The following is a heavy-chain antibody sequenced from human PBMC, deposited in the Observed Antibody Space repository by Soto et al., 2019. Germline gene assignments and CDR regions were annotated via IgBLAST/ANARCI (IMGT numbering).Heavy chain of an antibody. CDR3: ARGGSGYYYGLDV. CDR1: GFTVSNKY. Sequence: EVQLVETRGGLIQPGGSLRLSCAASGFTVSNKYMSWVRQAPGKGLEWISVIFSGGETYYADSVKGRFTISRDNSKNTLYLQMSSLRADDTAMYYCARGGSGYYYGLDVWGQGTTVTVSS. D-gene: IGHD3-10*01. CDR2: IFSGGET. V-gene: IGHV3-53*02. J-gene: IGHJ6*02.